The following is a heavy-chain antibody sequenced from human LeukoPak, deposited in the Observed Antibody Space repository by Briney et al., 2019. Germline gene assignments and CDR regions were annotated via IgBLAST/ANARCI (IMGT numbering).Heavy chain of an antibody. V-gene: IGHV3-30-3*01. Sequence: GGSLRLSCAASGFTFSDYALRWVRQAPGKGLEWVAVISYDGSNKYYADSVKGRFTISRDNSKNTLYLQMNSLRAEDTAVYYCAISGRDILTGYFSYWGQGTLVTVSS. CDR2: ISYDGSNK. CDR3: AISGRDILTGYFSY. J-gene: IGHJ4*02. CDR1: GFTFSDYA. D-gene: IGHD3-9*01.